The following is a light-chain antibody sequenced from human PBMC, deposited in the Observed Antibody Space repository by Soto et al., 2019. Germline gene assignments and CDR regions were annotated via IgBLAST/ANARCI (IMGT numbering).Light chain of an antibody. CDR1: SSNIGNNY. CDR3: STWDSTVSAVI. CDR2: DNY. V-gene: IGLV1-51*01. Sequence: QSVLTQPPSVSAAPGQTVTISCSGGSSNIGNNYVSWYQQLPGTAPQLLIYDNYKRPSGIPDRFSGSKSGTSATLGITGLQTGDEADYYCSTWDSTVSAVIFGGGTKLTVL. J-gene: IGLJ2*01.